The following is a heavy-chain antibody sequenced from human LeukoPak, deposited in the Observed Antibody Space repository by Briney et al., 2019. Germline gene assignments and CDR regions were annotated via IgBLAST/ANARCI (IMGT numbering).Heavy chain of an antibody. Sequence: SETLSLTCAVYGGSFSSYYWSWIRQPPGKGLEWIGYIYYSGSTNYNPSLKSRVTISVGTSKNQFSLKLSSVTAADTAVYYCARAKATVTRAFDIWGQGTMVTVSS. J-gene: IGHJ3*02. CDR2: IYYSGST. CDR3: ARAKATVTRAFDI. D-gene: IGHD4-17*01. CDR1: GGSFSSYY. V-gene: IGHV4-59*01.